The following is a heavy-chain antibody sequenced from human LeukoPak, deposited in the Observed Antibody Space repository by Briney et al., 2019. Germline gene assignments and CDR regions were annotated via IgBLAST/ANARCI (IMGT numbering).Heavy chain of an antibody. CDR2: INWNGGST. D-gene: IGHD2-2*02. Sequence: GGSLRLSCAASGFTFDDYGMSWVRQAPGKGLEWVSGINWNGGSTGYADSVKGRFTISRDNAKNSLYLQMNSLRAEDTALYYWRVIVVVPGAIGDWFDPWGQGTLVTVSS. V-gene: IGHV3-20*04. J-gene: IGHJ5*02. CDR1: GFTFDDYG. CDR3: RVIVVVPGAIGDWFDP.